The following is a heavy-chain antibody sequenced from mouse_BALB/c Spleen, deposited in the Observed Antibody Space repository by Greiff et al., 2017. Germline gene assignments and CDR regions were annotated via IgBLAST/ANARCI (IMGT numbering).Heavy chain of an antibody. CDR1: GFTFNTNA. CDR3: VRDRDGYYFYWYFDV. D-gene: IGHD2-3*01. J-gene: IGHJ1*01. Sequence: EADGGLVQPKGSLKLSCAASGFTFNTNAMNWVRQAPGKGLEWVARIRSKSNNYATYYADSVKDRFTISRDDSQSMLYLQMNNLKTEDTAMYYCVRDRDGYYFYWYFDVWGAGTTVTVSS. V-gene: IGHV10S3*01. CDR2: IRSKSNNYAT.